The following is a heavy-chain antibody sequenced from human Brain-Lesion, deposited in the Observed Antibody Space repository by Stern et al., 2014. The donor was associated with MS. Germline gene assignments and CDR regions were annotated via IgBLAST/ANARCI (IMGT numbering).Heavy chain of an antibody. V-gene: IGHV4-31*03. CDR1: GGSISSGGYY. J-gene: IGHJ5*02. D-gene: IGHD2-8*01. Sequence: QVQLLESGPGLVKPSQTLSLTCTVSGGSISSGGYYWSWIRQHPGKGLEWIGYIHYSGSTYYNSALKSRVTISRDTSKNQFSLNLNSVTAADTAVYYCARVGVYAQTGWFDPWGQGALVTVSS. CDR2: IHYSGST. CDR3: ARVGVYAQTGWFDP.